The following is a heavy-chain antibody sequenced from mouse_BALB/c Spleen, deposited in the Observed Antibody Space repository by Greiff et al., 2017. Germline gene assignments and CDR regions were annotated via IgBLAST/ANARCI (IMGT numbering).Heavy chain of an antibody. V-gene: IGHV2-9*02. Sequence: VQLQQSGPGLVAPSQSLSITCTVSGFSLTSYGVHWVRQPPGKGLEWLGVIWAGGSTTYNSALMSRLSISKDNSKSQVFLKMNSLQTDETAMYYWARGGGGGSTMMTTGPFAYWGQGTLVTVSA. J-gene: IGHJ3*01. CDR2: IWAGGST. CDR3: ARGGGGGSTMMTTGPFAY. D-gene: IGHD2-4*01. CDR1: GFSLTSYG.